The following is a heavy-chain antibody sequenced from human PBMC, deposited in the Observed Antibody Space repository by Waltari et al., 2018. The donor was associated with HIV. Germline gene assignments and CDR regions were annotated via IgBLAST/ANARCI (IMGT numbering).Heavy chain of an antibody. V-gene: IGHV4-34*01. Sequence: QVQLRQWGAGLLKPSETLSPTCAVYGGSFSGSYWSWIRQPPGTGLEWVGEINHSGSTNYNPSLKSRVTISVDTSKNQFSLKLTSVTAADTAVFYCARARLVSRGQYCSTTSCLPHYYYYYGMDVWGQGTTVTVSS. CDR3: ARARLVSRGQYCSTTSCLPHYYYYYGMDV. D-gene: IGHD2-2*01. CDR1: GGSFSGSY. J-gene: IGHJ6*02. CDR2: INHSGST.